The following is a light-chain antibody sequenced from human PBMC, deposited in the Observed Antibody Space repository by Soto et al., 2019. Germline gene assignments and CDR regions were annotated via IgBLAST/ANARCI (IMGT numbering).Light chain of an antibody. CDR1: QSIIAW. J-gene: IGKJ2*01. CDR3: QQYDSYSYT. CDR2: KAS. Sequence: DIQMTQSPSTLSASVGDRVTITCRASQSIIAWFAWYQQKPGKATKLLIYKASSLESGVPSRFSGSAPGTEFTLTTSSPQPDDFATYSCQQYDSYSYTFGQGTTVDIK. V-gene: IGKV1-5*03.